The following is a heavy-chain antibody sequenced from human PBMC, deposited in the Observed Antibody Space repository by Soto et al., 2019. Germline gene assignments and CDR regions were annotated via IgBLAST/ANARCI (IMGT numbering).Heavy chain of an antibody. D-gene: IGHD3-3*01. J-gene: IGHJ5*02. CDR1: GGSISSGGYS. CDR2: IYHSGST. CDR3: TRASITIFGPNWFDP. Sequence: SETLSLTCAVSGGSISSGGYSWNWIRQPPGKGLEWIGYIYHSGSTLYNPSLKSRVTISVDKSKNQFSLKLTSVTAADTAVYYCTRASITIFGPNWFDPWGQGTLVTVSS. V-gene: IGHV4-30-2*01.